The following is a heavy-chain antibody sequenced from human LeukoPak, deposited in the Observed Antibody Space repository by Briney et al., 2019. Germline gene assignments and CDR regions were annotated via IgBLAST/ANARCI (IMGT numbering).Heavy chain of an antibody. D-gene: IGHD5-18*01. Sequence: GGSLRLSCAASGFTVSSNYMSWVRQAPGKGLEWVLVIYSGGSTYYADSVKGRFTISRDNSKNTLYLQMKSLKAEDTAVYYCARDPDGYRQGHHFDYWGQGTLVTVSS. CDR2: IYSGGST. CDR1: GFTVSSNY. J-gene: IGHJ4*02. CDR3: ARDPDGYRQGHHFDY. V-gene: IGHV3-66*01.